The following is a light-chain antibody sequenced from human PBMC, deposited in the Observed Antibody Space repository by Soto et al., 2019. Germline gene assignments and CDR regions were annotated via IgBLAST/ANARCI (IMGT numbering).Light chain of an antibody. Sequence: DIQMTQCPSTLSACVGDRVTITCRASQSISRWLAWYQQKPGKAPKLPIDKASRLESGVPRRFSGSGSGTEFTLTISSLQTDDFATYYCQQYNNYSSWKFGQGTKVEIK. J-gene: IGKJ1*01. CDR3: QQYNNYSSWK. CDR1: QSISRW. CDR2: KAS. V-gene: IGKV1-5*03.